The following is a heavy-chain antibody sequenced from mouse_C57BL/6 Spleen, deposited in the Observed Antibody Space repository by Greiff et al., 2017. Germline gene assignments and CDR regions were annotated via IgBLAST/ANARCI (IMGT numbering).Heavy chain of an antibody. D-gene: IGHD2-3*01. CDR2: ISDGGSYT. V-gene: IGHV5-4*03. Sequence: EVKVVESGGGLVKPGGSLKLSCAASGFTFSSYAMSWVRQTPEKRLEWVATISDGGSYTYYPDNVKGRFTISRDNAKNNQYLQMSHLTSEDTAMYNCARPYDGYYWFANWGKGTRVTVSA. J-gene: IGHJ3*01. CDR1: GFTFSSYA. CDR3: ARPYDGYYWFAN.